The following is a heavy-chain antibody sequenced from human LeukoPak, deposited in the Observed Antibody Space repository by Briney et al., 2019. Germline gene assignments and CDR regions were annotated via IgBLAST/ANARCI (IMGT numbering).Heavy chain of an antibody. CDR1: GGSISSFY. J-gene: IGHJ4*02. V-gene: IGHV4-4*07. CDR2: IYSTGST. Sequence: SETLSLTCAVSGGSISSFYWSWIRQPAGKGLEWIGRIYSTGSTNFNPSLKSRVTMSVDTSKNQFSLRLISVTAADTAVYYCASSDIVVVPAATYFDYWGQGILVTVSS. D-gene: IGHD2-2*01. CDR3: ASSDIVVVPAATYFDY.